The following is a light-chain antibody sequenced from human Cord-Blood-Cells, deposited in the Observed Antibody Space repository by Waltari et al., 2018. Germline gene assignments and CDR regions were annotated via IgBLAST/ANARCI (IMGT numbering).Light chain of an antibody. J-gene: IGLJ2*01. CDR2: KDS. Sequence: SYELTQPPSVSVSPGQTARITCSGDALPKQYAYWYQQKPGQAPVLVIYKDSERPSGIPGRFSGSSSGTTGTLTISGVQAEDEADYYCQSADSSGTVVFGGGTKLTVL. V-gene: IGLV3-25*03. CDR3: QSADSSGTVV. CDR1: ALPKQY.